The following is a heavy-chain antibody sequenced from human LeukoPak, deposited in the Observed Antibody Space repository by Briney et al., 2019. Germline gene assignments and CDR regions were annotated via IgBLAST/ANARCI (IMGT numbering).Heavy chain of an antibody. CDR3: ARWNYAYYYYSYMDV. CDR1: GGSISSYY. D-gene: IGHD1-7*01. CDR2: IYTSGSP. V-gene: IGHV4-4*09. J-gene: IGHJ6*03. Sequence: PSETLSLTCTVSGGSISSYYWSWIRQPPGKGLEWIGYIYTSGSPNYNPSLKIRLTISVDTSKNQFSLKLRSVPAADTAVYYCARWNYAYYYYSYMDVWGKGTTVTVSS.